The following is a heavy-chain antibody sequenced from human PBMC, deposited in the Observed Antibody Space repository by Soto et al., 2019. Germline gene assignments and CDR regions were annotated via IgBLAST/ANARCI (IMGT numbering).Heavy chain of an antibody. CDR2: ISSTSSYI. Sequence: GGSLRLSCAASGFTFSTYSMDWVRQAPGKGLEWVSSISSTSSYIFYADSLKGRFTISRDNAKNSLCLQMNSLRAEDTAVYYCSRSLKQRSWFDPWGQGTLVTVSS. CDR3: SRSLKQRSWFDP. CDR1: GFTFSTYS. V-gene: IGHV3-21*01. D-gene: IGHD6-25*01. J-gene: IGHJ5*02.